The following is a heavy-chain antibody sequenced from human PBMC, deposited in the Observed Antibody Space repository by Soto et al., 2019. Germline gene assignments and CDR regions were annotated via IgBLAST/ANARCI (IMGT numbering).Heavy chain of an antibody. CDR1: GYTFTSYY. Sequence: ASVKVSRKASGYTFTSYYMHWVRQAPGQGLEWMGIINPSGGSTSYAQKFQGRVTMTRDTSTSTVYMELSSLRSEDTAVYYCARLAYCGGDCYYYFDYWGQGTLVTVSS. CDR2: INPSGGST. V-gene: IGHV1-46*01. D-gene: IGHD2-21*02. CDR3: ARLAYCGGDCYYYFDY. J-gene: IGHJ4*02.